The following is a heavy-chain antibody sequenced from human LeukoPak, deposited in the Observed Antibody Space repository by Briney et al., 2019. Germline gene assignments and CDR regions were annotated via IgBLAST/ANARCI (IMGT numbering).Heavy chain of an antibody. CDR3: ARSGAARPPPLDY. CDR2: ISSSSSTI. CDR1: GFTFSSYS. V-gene: IGHV3-48*01. D-gene: IGHD6-6*01. J-gene: IGHJ4*02. Sequence: PGGSLRLSCAASGFTFSSYSMNWVRQAPGKGLEWVSYISSSSSTIYYADSVKGRFTISRDNAKNSLYLQMNSLRAEDTAAYYCARSGAARPPPLDYWGQGTLVTVSS.